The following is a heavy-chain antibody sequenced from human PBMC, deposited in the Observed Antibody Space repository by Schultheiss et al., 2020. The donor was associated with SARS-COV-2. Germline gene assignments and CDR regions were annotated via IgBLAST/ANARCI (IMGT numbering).Heavy chain of an antibody. D-gene: IGHD2-8*01. CDR2: ISGSGGST. CDR1: GFTFSSYA. J-gene: IGHJ4*02. V-gene: IGHV3-23*01. Sequence: GESLKISCAASGFTFSSYAMSWVRQAPGKGLEWVSAISGSGGSTYYADSVKGRFTISRDNSKNTLYLQMNSLRAEDTAVYYCAKVLGDIVLMVYAIALDYWGQGTLVTVSS. CDR3: AKVLGDIVLMVYAIALDY.